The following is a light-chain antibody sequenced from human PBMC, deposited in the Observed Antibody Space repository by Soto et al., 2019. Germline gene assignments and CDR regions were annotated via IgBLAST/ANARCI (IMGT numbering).Light chain of an antibody. CDR3: QQYNNWPPDRT. CDR1: QSVSSN. CDR2: GAS. V-gene: IGKV3-15*01. J-gene: IGKJ1*01. Sequence: EIVMTQSPATLSVSPGERATLSCRASQSVSSNLAWYQQKPGQAPRLLIYGASTRATGIPARFSGSVSGTDFTLTISSLQSEDFAIYFCQQYNNWPPDRTFGQGTKVEIK.